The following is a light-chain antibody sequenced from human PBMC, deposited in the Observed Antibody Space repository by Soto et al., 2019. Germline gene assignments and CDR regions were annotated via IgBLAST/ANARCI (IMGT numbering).Light chain of an antibody. CDR3: ISYTSDDVRYV. Sequence: QSALTQPPSASGSPGQSVTISCTGTSSDVGGYNYVSWYQQHPGKAPKLIISEVSKRPSGVPDRFSGSKSGNTASLTVSGLQAEDEADYYCISYTSDDVRYVFGTGTKLTVL. V-gene: IGLV2-8*01. J-gene: IGLJ1*01. CDR1: SSDVGGYNY. CDR2: EVS.